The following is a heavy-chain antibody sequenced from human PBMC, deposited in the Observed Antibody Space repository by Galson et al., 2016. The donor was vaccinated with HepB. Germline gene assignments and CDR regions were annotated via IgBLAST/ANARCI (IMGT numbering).Heavy chain of an antibody. V-gene: IGHV4-34*01. CDR2: INHSGST. Sequence: SETLSLTCTVSGGSISSYYWSWIRQPPGKGLEWIGEINHSGSTKYNPSLKSRAIISLDMSKNQFSLNLSPVTAADTAVYCCARGLRNDFWSGYYYGMDVWGQGTTVTVSS. J-gene: IGHJ6*02. CDR3: ARGLRNDFWSGYYYGMDV. CDR1: GGSISSYY. D-gene: IGHD3-3*01.